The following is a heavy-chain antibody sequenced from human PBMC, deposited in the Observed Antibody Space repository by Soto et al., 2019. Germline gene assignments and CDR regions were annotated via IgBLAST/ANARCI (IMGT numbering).Heavy chain of an antibody. CDR2: IYPGDSDT. D-gene: IGHD2-2*01. J-gene: IGHJ3*02. CDR1: GYSFTSYW. CDR3: ATLRSGWAFGLVLAFDI. V-gene: IGHV5-51*01. Sequence: GESLKISCKGSGYSFTSYWIGWVRQMPGKGLEWMGIIYPGDSDTRYSPSFQGQVTISADKSISTAYLQWSSLKASDTAMYYCATLRSGWAFGLVLAFDIWGQGTMVTVSS.